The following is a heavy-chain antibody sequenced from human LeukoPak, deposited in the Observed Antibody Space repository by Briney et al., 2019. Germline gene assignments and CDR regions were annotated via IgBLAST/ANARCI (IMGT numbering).Heavy chain of an antibody. CDR1: GGTFSSYA. D-gene: IGHD2/OR15-2a*01. Sequence: GASVKVSCKASGGTFSSYAISWVRQAPGQGLEWMGRIIPIFGTANYAQKFQGRVTITTDESTSTAYMELSSLRSEDTAMYYCASTYGGGYYYYYMDVWGKGTTVTVSS. V-gene: IGHV1-69*05. CDR2: IIPIFGTA. J-gene: IGHJ6*03. CDR3: ASTYGGGYYYYYMDV.